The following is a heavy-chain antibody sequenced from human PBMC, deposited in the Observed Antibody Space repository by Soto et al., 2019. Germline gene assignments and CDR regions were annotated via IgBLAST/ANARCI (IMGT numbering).Heavy chain of an antibody. V-gene: IGHV4-59*01. Sequence: QVQLQESGPGLVKPSETLSLTCTVSGGSISSYYWSWIRQPPGKGLEWIGYIYYSGSTNYNPSLTSRVTISVDTSKNQVSLMLSSVTAADTAVYYCARDPGNWFDPWGQGTQVTVSS. J-gene: IGHJ5*02. CDR3: ARDPGNWFDP. CDR1: GGSISSYY. CDR2: IYYSGST.